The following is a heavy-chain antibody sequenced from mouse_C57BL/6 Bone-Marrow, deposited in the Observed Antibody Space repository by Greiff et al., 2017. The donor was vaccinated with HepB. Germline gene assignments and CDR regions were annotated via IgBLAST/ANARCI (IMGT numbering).Heavy chain of an antibody. CDR3: ARGRTLFAY. CDR2: IDPSDSYT. V-gene: IGHV1-69*01. J-gene: IGHJ3*01. CDR1: GYTFTSYW. Sequence: QVQLQQPGAELVMPGASVKLSCKASGYTFTSYWMHWVKQRPGQGLEWIGEIDPSDSYTNYNQKFKGKSTLTVDKSSSTAYMQLSSLTSEDSAVYYCARGRTLFAYWGQGTLVTVSA.